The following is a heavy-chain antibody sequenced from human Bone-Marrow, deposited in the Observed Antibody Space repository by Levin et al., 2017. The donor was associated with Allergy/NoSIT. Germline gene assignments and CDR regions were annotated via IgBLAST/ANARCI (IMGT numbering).Heavy chain of an antibody. V-gene: IGHV3-30*04. CDR2: ISSDGSNK. Sequence: GGSLRLSCAASGFTFSTYAIHWVRQAPGKGLEWVAVISSDGSNKYYADSVKGRFTISRDNSKNTLYLQMNSLRPEDTAVYYCARRRVTGRDQYYGMDVWGPGTKVTV. CDR3: ARRRVTGRDQYYGMDV. D-gene: IGHD1-14*01. J-gene: IGHJ6*02. CDR1: GFTFSTYA.